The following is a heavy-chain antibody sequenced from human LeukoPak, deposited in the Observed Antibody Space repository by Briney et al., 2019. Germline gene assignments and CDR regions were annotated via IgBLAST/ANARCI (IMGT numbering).Heavy chain of an antibody. CDR3: AREVAVAGTDLDY. Sequence: GGSLRLSCAASGFIINSYSMNWVRQAPGKGLEWVAYIRSSGGTIYYAESVKGRFTISRDNAKNSLYLQMNSLRAEDTAVYYCAREVAVAGTDLDYWGQGTLVTVSS. V-gene: IGHV3-48*04. CDR1: GFIINSYS. J-gene: IGHJ4*02. D-gene: IGHD6-19*01. CDR2: IRSSGGTI.